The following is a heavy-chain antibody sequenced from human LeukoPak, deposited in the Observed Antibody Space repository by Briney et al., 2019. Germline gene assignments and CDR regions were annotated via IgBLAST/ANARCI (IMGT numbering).Heavy chain of an antibody. CDR2: IKGDESAR. CDR1: GFSLSTYW. CDR3: ARDAGGGLDY. D-gene: IGHD3-10*01. V-gene: IGHV3-7*01. J-gene: IGHJ4*02. Sequence: GGSLRLSCAAAGFSLSTYWMAWGRQAPGKGLEWVANIKGDESARHQADSVKGRFTISRDNAQRSVYLQMSRLRGEDTGVYYGARDAGGGLDYWGQGTLVTVSS.